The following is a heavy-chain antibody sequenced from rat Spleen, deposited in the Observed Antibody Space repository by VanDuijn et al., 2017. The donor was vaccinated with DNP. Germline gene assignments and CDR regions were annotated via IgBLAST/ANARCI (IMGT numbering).Heavy chain of an antibody. CDR1: GYSITSSSR. CDR3: ARWPGYNPPYAMDA. Sequence: EVQLQESGPGLVKPSQSLSLTCSVTGYSITSSSRWNWIRRFPGNKLEWMGYINSAGSTDYNPSLKGRISITRDTSKNQFFLQVNSVTTEDTATYYCARWPGYNPPYAMDAWGQGTSVTVSS. CDR2: INSAGST. J-gene: IGHJ4*01. D-gene: IGHD1-4*01. V-gene: IGHV3-3*01.